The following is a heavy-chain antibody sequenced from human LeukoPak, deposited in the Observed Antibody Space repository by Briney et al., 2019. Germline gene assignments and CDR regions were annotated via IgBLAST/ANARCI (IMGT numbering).Heavy chain of an antibody. CDR2: ISAYNGNT. CDR3: ARDRRGYSYGYYFDY. D-gene: IGHD5-18*01. CDR1: GYTFTSYD. J-gene: IGHJ4*02. V-gene: IGHV1-18*01. Sequence: ASVKVSCKASGYTFTSYDISWVRQAPGQGLEWMGWISAYNGNTNYAQKLQGRVTMTTDTSTSTAYMELRSLRSDDTAVYYCARDRRGYSYGYYFDYWGQGTLVTVSS.